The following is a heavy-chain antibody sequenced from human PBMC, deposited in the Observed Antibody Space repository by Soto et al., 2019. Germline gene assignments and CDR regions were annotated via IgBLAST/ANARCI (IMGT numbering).Heavy chain of an antibody. CDR1: GYTFTSYA. J-gene: IGHJ4*02. D-gene: IGHD7-27*01. CDR3: ARLTGDFDY. CDR2: INAGHGNT. V-gene: IGHV1-3*01. Sequence: ASVKVSCKASGYTFTSYAMHWVRQAPGQRLEWMGWINAGHGNTNYAQKFQGRVTITRDTSTSTAYMELSSLRSEDTAVYYCARLTGDFDYWGQGTLVTVSS.